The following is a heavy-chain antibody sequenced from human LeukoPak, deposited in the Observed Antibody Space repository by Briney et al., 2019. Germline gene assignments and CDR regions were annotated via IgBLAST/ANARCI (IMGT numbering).Heavy chain of an antibody. CDR1: GFTFSGFP. D-gene: IGHD3-3*01. CDR3: ARDGHYDFWSGSHNWFDP. CDR2: ISYYGSDK. Sequence: GGSLRLSCAASGFTFSGFPMHWVRQAPGKGLEWVSLISYYGSDKYYADSVKGRFTISRDNSKNTLYLQMNSLRAEDTAVYYCARDGHYDFWSGSHNWFDPWGQGTLVTVSS. V-gene: IGHV3-30*04. J-gene: IGHJ5*02.